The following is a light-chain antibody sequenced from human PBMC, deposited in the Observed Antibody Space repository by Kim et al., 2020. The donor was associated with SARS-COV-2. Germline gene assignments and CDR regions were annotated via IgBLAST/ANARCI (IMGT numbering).Light chain of an antibody. J-gene: IGLJ2*01. V-gene: IGLV3-1*01. CDR1: KLGDKY. CDR2: QDS. Sequence: SYELTQPPSVSVSPGQTASITCSGDKLGDKYACWYHQKPGQSPVLVIYQDSKRPSGIPERFSGSNSGNTATLTISGTQAMDEADYYCQTWDSSTAVVFGGGTQLTVL. CDR3: QTWDSSTAVV.